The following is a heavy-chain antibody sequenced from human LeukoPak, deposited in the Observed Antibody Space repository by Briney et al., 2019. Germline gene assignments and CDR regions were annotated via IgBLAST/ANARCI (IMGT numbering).Heavy chain of an antibody. CDR1: GFTFRSYV. CDR3: TKETSSGNFVTIDC. Sequence: GGSLRLSCTASGFTFRSYVMSWVRQTPEKGLEWVSAITGDGGGTNHADSVKGRFTISRDNSKNTLYMQMNSLRAEDTAVYYCTKETSSGNFVTIDCWGQGALVTVSS. CDR2: ITGDGGGT. D-gene: IGHD1-26*01. J-gene: IGHJ4*02. V-gene: IGHV3-23*01.